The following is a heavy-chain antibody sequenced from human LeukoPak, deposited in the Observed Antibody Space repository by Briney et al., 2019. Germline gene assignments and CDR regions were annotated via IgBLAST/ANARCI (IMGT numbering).Heavy chain of an antibody. CDR3: ARVSGVDWNAFDI. CDR2: INPSGGST. D-gene: IGHD2-15*01. V-gene: IGHV1-46*01. Sequence: ASVKVSCKASGYTFTSYYIHWVRQAPGQGLEWMGIINPSGGSTSYAQKFQGRVTMTRDMSTSTVYMELSSLRSEDTAVYYCARVSGVDWNAFDIWGQGTVVTVSS. CDR1: GYTFTSYY. J-gene: IGHJ3*02.